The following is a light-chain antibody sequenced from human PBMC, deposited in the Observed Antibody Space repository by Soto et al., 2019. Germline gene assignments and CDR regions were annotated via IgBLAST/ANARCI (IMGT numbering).Light chain of an antibody. Sequence: IQMTQSPSSVSASVGDRFTITFLASLGSSSWVAWYQQKPGKAPNLLIYAASSLHSGVPSRFSGSGSGTDFTLTISSLQPEDFATYYCQQLNSYPITFGQGTRLEI. J-gene: IGKJ5*01. CDR2: AAS. CDR1: LGSSSW. V-gene: IGKV1-12*01. CDR3: QQLNSYPIT.